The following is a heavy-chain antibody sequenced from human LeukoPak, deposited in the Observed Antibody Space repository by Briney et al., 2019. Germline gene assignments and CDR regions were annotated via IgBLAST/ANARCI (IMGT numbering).Heavy chain of an antibody. J-gene: IGHJ5*02. Sequence: SETLSLTCTVSGGSISNYYWNWIRQPPGKGLEWIGYIYYTGSTNYNPSLKSRVTISVDTSKNQFSLKLNSVTAADTAVYYCARVVAAAGNNWFDPWGQGTLVTVSS. CDR2: IYYTGST. CDR3: ARVVAAAGNNWFDP. V-gene: IGHV4-59*12. CDR1: GGSISNYY. D-gene: IGHD6-13*01.